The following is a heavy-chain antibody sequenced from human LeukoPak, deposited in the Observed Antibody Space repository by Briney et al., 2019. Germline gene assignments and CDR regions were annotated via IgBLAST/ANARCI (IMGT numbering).Heavy chain of an antibody. V-gene: IGHV4-59*08. CDR3: AGQSPYDSHYNY. D-gene: IGHD3-22*01. CDR2: IYYSGST. Sequence: PSETLSLTCTVSGGSISSYYWSCIRQPPGKGLEWIGYIYYSGSTKYNPSLKSRVTISVDTSKNQFSLKLSSVTAADAAVYYCAGQSPYDSHYNYWGQGTLVTVSS. CDR1: GGSISSYY. J-gene: IGHJ4*02.